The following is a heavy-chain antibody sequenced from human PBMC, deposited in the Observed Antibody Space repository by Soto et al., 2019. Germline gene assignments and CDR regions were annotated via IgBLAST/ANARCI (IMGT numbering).Heavy chain of an antibody. CDR1: GFTFSSYS. CDR3: ARDPAPPSDFWRGYDY. V-gene: IGHV3-48*02. J-gene: IGHJ4*02. Sequence: EVQLVESGGGLVQPGGSLILSCAASGFTFSSYSMNWVRQAPGKGLVWVSYISSSSSTIYYADSVKGRFTISRDNAKNTLSLQMNSLRDEDTAVYYWARDPAPPSDFWRGYDYWRQGTLLTVSS. D-gene: IGHD3-3*01. CDR2: ISSSSSTI.